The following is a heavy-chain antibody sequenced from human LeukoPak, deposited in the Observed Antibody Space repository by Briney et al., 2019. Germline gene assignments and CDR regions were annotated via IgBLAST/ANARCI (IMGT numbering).Heavy chain of an antibody. V-gene: IGHV4-4*02. J-gene: IGHJ4*02. Sequence: SETLSLTCTVSSGSISTSHWLSWVRQPPGKGLEWIGEIYGSGNTNYNPSLKSRVTMSVDKTRIHLSLKLHSVTAADTAVYYCATGYSSGWYQFDYWGQGTLVTVSS. CDR1: SGSISTSHW. CDR2: IYGSGNT. D-gene: IGHD6-19*01. CDR3: ATGYSSGWYQFDY.